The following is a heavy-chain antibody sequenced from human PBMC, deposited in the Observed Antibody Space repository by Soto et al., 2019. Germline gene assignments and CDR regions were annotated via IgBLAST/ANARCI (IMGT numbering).Heavy chain of an antibody. D-gene: IGHD6-13*01. CDR1: GGSISSYY. CDR3: ARVPDSPAGAAGTAFDY. V-gene: IGHV4-59*01. CDR2: IYYSGST. Sequence: SETLSLTWTVSGGSISSYYWSWIRQPPGKGLEWIGYIYYSGSTNYNPSLKSRVTISVDTSKNQFSLKLSSVTAADTAVYYCARVPDSPAGAAGTAFDYWGQGTLVTVS. J-gene: IGHJ4*02.